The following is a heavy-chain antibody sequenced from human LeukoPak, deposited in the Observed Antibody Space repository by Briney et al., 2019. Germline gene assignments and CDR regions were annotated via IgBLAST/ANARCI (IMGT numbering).Heavy chain of an antibody. J-gene: IGHJ4*02. CDR3: ARSLKD. CDR2: INPDGSNT. Sequence: GSLRLSCAASGFTFTSSWMHWVRQAPGKGLVWVSHINPDGSNTTYADAVKGRFTVSRDNAENTMFLQMNSLRAEDTAVYYCARSLKDWGQGSLVTVSS. V-gene: IGHV3-74*01. CDR1: GFTFTSSW. D-gene: IGHD5/OR15-5a*01.